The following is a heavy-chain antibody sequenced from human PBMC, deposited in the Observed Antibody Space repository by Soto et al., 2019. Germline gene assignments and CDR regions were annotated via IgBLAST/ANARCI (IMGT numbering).Heavy chain of an antibody. D-gene: IGHD3-9*01. Sequence: QVQRVQPGAGVKKPGAPVKVSCRASGYTFTAYYLHWVEKAPGQGLGSMVWINPNSGGTNYAQKFQARVTMTRDTSISTAYMELSRLRSDDTAVYYCARARKLRYFALLGYWGQGTLVTVSS. CDR3: ARARKLRYFALLGY. J-gene: IGHJ4*02. V-gene: IGHV1-2*02. CDR1: GYTFTAYY. CDR2: INPNSGGT.